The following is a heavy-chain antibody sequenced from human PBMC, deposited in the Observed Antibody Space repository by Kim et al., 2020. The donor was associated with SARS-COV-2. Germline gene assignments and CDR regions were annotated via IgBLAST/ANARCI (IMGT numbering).Heavy chain of an antibody. J-gene: IGHJ4*02. V-gene: IGHV6-1*01. CDR2: TYYRSRYYY. Sequence: SQTLSLTCAISGDSVSSDRTSWSWIRQSPSRGFEWLGRTYYRSRYYYDYATSVKGRITITADTPNNQFSLHLTSVTPEDTAIYYCARDEIVAASDPSFDYWSQGTRVTVS. D-gene: IGHD5-12*01. CDR3: ARDEIVAASDPSFDY. CDR1: GDSVSSDRTS.